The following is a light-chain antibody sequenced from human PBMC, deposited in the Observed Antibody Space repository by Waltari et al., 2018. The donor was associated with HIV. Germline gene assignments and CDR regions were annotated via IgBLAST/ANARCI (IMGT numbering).Light chain of an antibody. CDR1: QSVGSW. Sequence: DLHMTQFPSTLSAFLGDRVTITCRASQSVGSWLAWYQHKTGKAPKLLIHKASVLESGVSSRFSGSGSETEFTLIIDSLEPDDFATYYCQQYNTDPSFGQGTRLEMK. CDR2: KAS. V-gene: IGKV1-5*03. J-gene: IGKJ5*01. CDR3: QQYNTDPS.